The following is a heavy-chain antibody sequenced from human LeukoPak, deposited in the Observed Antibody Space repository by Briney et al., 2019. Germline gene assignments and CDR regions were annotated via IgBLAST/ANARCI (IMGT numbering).Heavy chain of an antibody. CDR1: GFTFSSYW. CDR3: ARGFYSSGPFDY. CDR2: INSDGSNT. V-gene: IGHV3-74*01. D-gene: IGHD6-19*01. Sequence: PGGSLRLSCAASGFTFSSYWMHWVRQAPGKGLVWVSCINSDGSNTSYADSVKGRFTISRDNAKNTLYLQMNSLRAEDTAVYYCARGFYSSGPFDYWGQGTLVTISS. J-gene: IGHJ4*02.